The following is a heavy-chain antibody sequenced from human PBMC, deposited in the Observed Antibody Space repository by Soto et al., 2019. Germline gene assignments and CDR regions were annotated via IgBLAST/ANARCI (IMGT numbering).Heavy chain of an antibody. CDR3: ARNLRGNVLLWFGGVVTLAWFDP. CDR1: GGSFSGYY. CDR2: INHSGST. J-gene: IGHJ5*02. V-gene: IGHV4-34*01. D-gene: IGHD3-10*01. Sequence: SSETLSLTCAVYGGSFSGYYWSWIRQPPGKGLEWIGEINHSGSTNYNPSLKSRVTISVDTSKNQFSLKLSSVTAADTAVYYCARNLRGNVLLWFGGVVTLAWFDPWGQGTLVTVSS.